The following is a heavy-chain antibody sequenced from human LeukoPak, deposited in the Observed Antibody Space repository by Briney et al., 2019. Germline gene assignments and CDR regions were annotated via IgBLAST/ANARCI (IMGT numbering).Heavy chain of an antibody. J-gene: IGHJ6*02. CDR2: SRTKGDGYST. Sequence: GGSLRLSCAASRFTFSDYYMDRVHQAPGKGLEWVGLSRTKGDGYSTEYAASVKGRFSISRDESKNSVYLQMNSLKAEDTAVYFCAREYFYGMDVWGQGTTVTVSS. CDR3: AREYFYGMDV. CDR1: RFTFSDYY. V-gene: IGHV3-72*01.